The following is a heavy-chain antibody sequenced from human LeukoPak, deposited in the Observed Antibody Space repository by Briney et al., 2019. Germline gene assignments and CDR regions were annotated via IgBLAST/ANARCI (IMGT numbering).Heavy chain of an antibody. D-gene: IGHD1-26*01. V-gene: IGHV5-10-1*01. CDR3: ARHSVEHSAFGALDP. CDR2: IDPGDSYI. J-gene: IGHJ5*02. Sequence: HGESLKISCRGSGYRFTTYWITWVRQTPGKGLEWVGRIDPGDSYINYSPSFQGHVTIPADKSIRTAYLQWSSLATSDTAIYYCARHSVEHSAFGALDPWGQGTQVIVSS. CDR1: GYRFTTYW.